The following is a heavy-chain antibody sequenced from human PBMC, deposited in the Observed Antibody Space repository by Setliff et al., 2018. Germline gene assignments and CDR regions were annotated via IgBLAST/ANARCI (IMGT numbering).Heavy chain of an antibody. CDR2: TIPSFGST. V-gene: IGHV1-69*05. CDR3: AREGVDTRSSTDYRYYMDV. D-gene: IGHD5-18*01. Sequence: SVKVSCKASGGTFRSYGISWVRQAPGQGLEWMGGTIPSFGSTNYAQKFQDRVTIITDESTSTAYMELSSLRTEGTAVYYCAREGVDTRSSTDYRYYMDVWGKGTTVTVSS. CDR1: GGTFRSYG. J-gene: IGHJ6*03.